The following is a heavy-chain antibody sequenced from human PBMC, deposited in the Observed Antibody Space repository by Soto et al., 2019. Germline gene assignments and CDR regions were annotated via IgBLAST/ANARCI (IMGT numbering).Heavy chain of an antibody. J-gene: IGHJ6*02. CDR3: ARDLEYCSSTSCYYYYGMDV. V-gene: IGHV1-18*01. D-gene: IGHD2-2*01. CDR1: GYTFTSYG. CDR2: ISAYNGNT. Sequence: GASVKVSCKASGYTFTSYGISWVRQAPGQGLEWMGWISAYNGNTNYAQKLQGRVTMTTDTSTSTAYMELRSLRSDDTAVYYCARDLEYCSSTSCYYYYGMDVWGQGTTVTVS.